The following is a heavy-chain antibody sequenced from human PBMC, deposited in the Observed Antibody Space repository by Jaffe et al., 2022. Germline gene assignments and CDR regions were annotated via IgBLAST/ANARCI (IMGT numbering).Heavy chain of an antibody. V-gene: IGHV3-9*01. D-gene: IGHD6-13*01. CDR3: AKDSTHRIAAAGISSYWSFDL. CDR1: GFTFDDYA. CDR2: ISWNSASI. J-gene: IGHJ2*01. Sequence: EVQLVESGGGLVQPGRSLRLSCAASGFTFDDYAMHWVRQAPGKGLEWVSGISWNSASIGYADSVKGRFTISRDNAKNSLYLQMNSLRTEDTALYYCAKDSTHRIAAAGISSYWSFDLWGRGTLVTVSS.